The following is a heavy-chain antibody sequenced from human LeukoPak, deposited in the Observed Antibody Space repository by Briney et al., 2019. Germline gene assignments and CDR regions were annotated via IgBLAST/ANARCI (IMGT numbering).Heavy chain of an antibody. D-gene: IGHD3-9*01. CDR2: IGGSSRSL. Sequence: GGSLRLSCAASGFTFSTYAMNWVRQAPGKGLEWVSSIGGSSRSLYYADSVKGRFTISRDNAKNTLYLQMNSLRAEDTAVYYCAKDAILTSYFDYWGQGTLVTVSS. CDR1: GFTFSTYA. J-gene: IGHJ4*02. V-gene: IGHV3-21*01. CDR3: AKDAILTSYFDY.